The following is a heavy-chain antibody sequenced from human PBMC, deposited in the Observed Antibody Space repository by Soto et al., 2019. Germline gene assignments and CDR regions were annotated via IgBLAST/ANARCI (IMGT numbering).Heavy chain of an antibody. V-gene: IGHV1-69*01. J-gene: IGHJ4*02. D-gene: IGHD5-12*01. Sequence: QVQLVQSGAEVKKPGSSVKVSCKASGGTFSTYDICWVRQSPGQGLEWMGGLIPLFGTANYAQKFQGRATIIADESTRTAYMELRRLRSEDTAVYYCAINEGTDGYKFAYWGQGTLVTVSS. CDR2: LIPLFGTA. CDR1: GGTFSTYD. CDR3: AINEGTDGYKFAY.